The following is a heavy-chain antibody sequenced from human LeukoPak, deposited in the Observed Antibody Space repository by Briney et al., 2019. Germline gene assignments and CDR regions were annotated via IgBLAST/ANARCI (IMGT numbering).Heavy chain of an antibody. Sequence: GGSLRLSCAVSGLTFSRYWMTWGRQAPGKGLEWVANIKEDGSEKYYVDSVKGRFTISRDSAKNSLYLQMNSLRAEDTAVYYCARDFPYYYDTRGYYFDYWGQGTLVTVSS. CDR3: ARDFPYYYDTRGYYFDY. D-gene: IGHD3-22*01. J-gene: IGHJ4*02. CDR1: GLTFSRYW. V-gene: IGHV3-7*01. CDR2: IKEDGSEK.